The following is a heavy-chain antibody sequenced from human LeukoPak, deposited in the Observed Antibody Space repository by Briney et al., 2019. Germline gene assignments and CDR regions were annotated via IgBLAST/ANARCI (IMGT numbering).Heavy chain of an antibody. CDR2: ISGSGGST. J-gene: IGHJ4*02. CDR1: GFTFSSYA. Sequence: GGSLRLSCAASGFTFSSYAMSWVRQAPGKGLEWVSAISGSGGSTYYADSVKGRFTISRDNSKNTLYLQMNSLRAEDTAVYYCAGGDYYDSSGYQSCFDYWGQGTLVTVSS. CDR3: AGGDYYDSSGYQSCFDY. V-gene: IGHV3-23*01. D-gene: IGHD3-22*01.